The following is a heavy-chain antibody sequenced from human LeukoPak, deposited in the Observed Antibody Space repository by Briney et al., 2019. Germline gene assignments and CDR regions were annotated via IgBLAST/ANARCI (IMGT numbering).Heavy chain of an antibody. CDR2: IYPRDGST. V-gene: IGHV1-46*01. CDR1: GYTFTSNY. CDR3: ARDQEGFDY. Sequence: ASVKVSCKASGYTFTSNYIHWVRQAPGQGLEWMGMIYPRDGSTSYAQKFQGRVTVTRDTSSSTVHMELSSLRSEDTAVYYCARDQEGFDYWGQGTLVTVSS. J-gene: IGHJ4*02.